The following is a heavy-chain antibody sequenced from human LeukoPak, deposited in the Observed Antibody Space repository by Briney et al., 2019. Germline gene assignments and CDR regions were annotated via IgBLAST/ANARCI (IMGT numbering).Heavy chain of an antibody. Sequence: GGSLRLSCAASGFSFSTYAMSWVRQAPGKGLEWVSTISGGGTTTDYVDSVKGRFTISRDNSKNTVYLQMNSLRAEDTAVYYCAKMSGNSVLFSFDYWGQGTLVTVSS. CDR3: AKMSGNSVLFSFDY. V-gene: IGHV3-23*01. J-gene: IGHJ4*02. D-gene: IGHD4-23*01. CDR1: GFSFSTYA. CDR2: ISGGGTTT.